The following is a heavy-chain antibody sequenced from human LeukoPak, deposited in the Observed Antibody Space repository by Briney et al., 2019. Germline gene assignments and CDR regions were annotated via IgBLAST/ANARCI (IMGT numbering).Heavy chain of an antibody. Sequence: GGSLRLSCAASGFTFSSYSMNWVRRAPGKGLEWVSSISSSSSYIYYADSVKGRFNISRDNAKNSLYLQMNSLRAEDTAVYYCARIRVDAFDIWGQGTMVTVSS. D-gene: IGHD6-13*01. CDR2: ISSSSSYI. V-gene: IGHV3-21*01. CDR3: ARIRVDAFDI. CDR1: GFTFSSYS. J-gene: IGHJ3*02.